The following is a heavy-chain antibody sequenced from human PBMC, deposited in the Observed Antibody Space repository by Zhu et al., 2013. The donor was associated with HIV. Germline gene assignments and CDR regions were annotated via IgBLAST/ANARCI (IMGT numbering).Heavy chain of an antibody. Sequence: VQLQESGPGLVKPSETLSLTCTVSGGSVSSGSYYWSWIRQPPGKGLEWIGYIYYSGSTNYNPSLKSRVTISVDTSKNQFSLKLRSVTAADAAVYYCARQSERRYYDGGNYAFLRSVPDAFDIWGQGTMVTVSS. CDR1: GGSVSSGSYY. CDR2: IYYSGST. J-gene: IGHJ3*02. V-gene: IGHV4-61*01. D-gene: IGHD3-22*01. CDR3: ARQSERRYYDGGNYAFLRSVPDAFDI.